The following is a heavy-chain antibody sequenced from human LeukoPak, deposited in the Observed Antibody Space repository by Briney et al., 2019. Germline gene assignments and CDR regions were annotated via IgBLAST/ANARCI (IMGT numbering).Heavy chain of an antibody. Sequence: SETLSLTCTVSGGSISSSSYYWGWIRQPPGKGLEWIGSIYYSGRTNYNPSLQSRVTISVDTSKNQFSLKLSSVTAADTGVYYCARVAQVQYHFDFWGQGTLVTVSS. CDR3: ARVAQVQYHFDF. CDR1: GGSISSSSYY. D-gene: IGHD2-2*01. V-gene: IGHV4-39*01. J-gene: IGHJ4*02. CDR2: IYYSGRT.